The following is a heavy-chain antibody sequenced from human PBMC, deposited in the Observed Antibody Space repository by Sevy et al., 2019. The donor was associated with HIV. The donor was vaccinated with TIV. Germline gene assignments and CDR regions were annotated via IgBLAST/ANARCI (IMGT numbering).Heavy chain of an antibody. D-gene: IGHD3-16*01. J-gene: IGHJ6*02. V-gene: IGHV3-30*18. CDR2: ISEDGSEK. Sequence: GGSLRLSCAASGFPFSRHGMHWVRQSPGKGLQWVAVISEDGSEKQYADSVKDRFTISRDNSKDTVYLQMSSLRLEDTAVYYCANSRGRYAGSSWLYYYYALDVWGQGTTVTVSS. CDR3: ANSRGRYAGSSWLYYYYALDV. CDR1: GFPFSRHG.